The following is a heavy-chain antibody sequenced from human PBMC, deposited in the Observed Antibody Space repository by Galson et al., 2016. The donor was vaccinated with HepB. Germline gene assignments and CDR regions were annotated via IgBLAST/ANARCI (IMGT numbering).Heavy chain of an antibody. J-gene: IGHJ5*02. D-gene: IGHD5-24*01. CDR3: TKSMAIKFDP. V-gene: IGHV5-10-1*01. CDR2: IAPSDSYT. CDR1: GYTFTSYW. Sequence: QSGAEVKKPGESLRISCKVFGYTFTSYWSSWVRKMPGKGLEWMGRIAPSDSYTNYSPSFQGHVTMSADKSISTAYLQWSRLKASDTGMYYCTKSMAIKFDPWGQGTLVTVSS.